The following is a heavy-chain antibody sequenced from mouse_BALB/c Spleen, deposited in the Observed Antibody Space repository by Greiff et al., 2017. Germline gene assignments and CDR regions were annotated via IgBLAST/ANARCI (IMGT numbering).Heavy chain of an antibody. CDR2: ISSGGSYT. D-gene: IGHD1-2*01. Sequence: EVKVVESGGGLVKPGGSLKLSCAASGFTFSSYTMSWVRQTPEKRLEWVATISSGGSYTYYPDSVKGRFTISRDNAKNTLYLQMSSLKSEDTAMYYCTVITTAPYYAMDYWGQGTSVTVSS. CDR3: TVITTAPYYAMDY. V-gene: IGHV5-6-4*01. J-gene: IGHJ4*01. CDR1: GFTFSSYT.